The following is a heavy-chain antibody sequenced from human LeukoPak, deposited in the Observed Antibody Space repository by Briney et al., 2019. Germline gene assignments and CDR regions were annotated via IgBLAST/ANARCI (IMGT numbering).Heavy chain of an antibody. V-gene: IGHV7-4-1*02. D-gene: IGHD6-19*01. CDR3: ARDVSVAGTDSPDY. CDR1: GYTFTSYA. Sequence: ASVKVSCKASGYTFTSYAMNWVRQAPGQGLEWMGWINTNTGNPTYAQGFTGRFVFSLDTSVSTAYLQINSLKAEDTAVYYCARDVSVAGTDSPDYWGQGTLVTVSS. J-gene: IGHJ4*02. CDR2: INTNTGNP.